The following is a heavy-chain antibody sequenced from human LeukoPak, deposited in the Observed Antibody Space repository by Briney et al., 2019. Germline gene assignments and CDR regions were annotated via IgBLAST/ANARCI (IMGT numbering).Heavy chain of an antibody. J-gene: IGHJ4*02. CDR2: IRYDGSNK. V-gene: IGHV3-30*02. D-gene: IGHD3-16*02. CDR3: AKDHYVRGSYRSYFDY. Sequence: GGSLRLSCAASGFTFSSYGMHWVRQAPGKGLEWVAFIRYDGSNKYYADSVKGRFTISRDNSKNTLYLQMSSLRAEDTAVYYCAKDHYVRGSYRSYFDYWGQGTLVTVSS. CDR1: GFTFSSYG.